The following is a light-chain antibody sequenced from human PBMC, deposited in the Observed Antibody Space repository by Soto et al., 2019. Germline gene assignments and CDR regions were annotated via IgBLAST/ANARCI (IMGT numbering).Light chain of an antibody. Sequence: QSALTQPASVSGSPGQSITLSCTGSISDFGSCNLVSWYQQHPGTAPKLMIYEATKRPSGISNRFSGSKSGNTASLTISGLRAEDEADYYCSSYVGRRYFFGSGTKVTVL. V-gene: IGLV2-23*01. CDR2: EAT. CDR3: SSYVGRRYF. CDR1: ISDFGSCNL. J-gene: IGLJ1*01.